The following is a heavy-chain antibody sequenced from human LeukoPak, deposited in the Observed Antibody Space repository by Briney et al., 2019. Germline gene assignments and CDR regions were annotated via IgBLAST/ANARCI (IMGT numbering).Heavy chain of an antibody. Sequence: ASVKVSCKASGYTFTGYYMHWVRQAPGQGLEWMGWINPNSGGTNYAQKFQGRVTMTRDTSISTAYMELSRLRSDDTAVYYCARDIGARFNYYYYMDVWGKGTTVTVSS. V-gene: IGHV1-2*02. J-gene: IGHJ6*03. CDR1: GYTFTGYY. CDR2: INPNSGGT. D-gene: IGHD6-6*01. CDR3: ARDIGARFNYYYYMDV.